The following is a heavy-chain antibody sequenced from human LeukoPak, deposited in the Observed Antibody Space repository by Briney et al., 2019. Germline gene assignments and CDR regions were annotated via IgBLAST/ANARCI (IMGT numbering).Heavy chain of an antibody. V-gene: IGHV4-4*02. Sequence: SETLSLTCAVSGGSISSSYWWSWVRQPPGKGLEWIGDIYHSGSTNYNPSLRSRVTISVDKSKDQFSLKLSPVTAADTAVYYCARVFPDYYGSGSYFPWGQGTLVTVSS. CDR3: ARVFPDYYGSGSYFP. J-gene: IGHJ5*02. D-gene: IGHD3-10*01. CDR2: IYHSGST. CDR1: GGSISSSYW.